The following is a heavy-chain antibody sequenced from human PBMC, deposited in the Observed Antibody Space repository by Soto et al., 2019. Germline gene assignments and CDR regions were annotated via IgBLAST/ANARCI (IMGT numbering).Heavy chain of an antibody. CDR2: ISNSYI. Sequence: EVQLVESGGGLVKPGGSLRLSCAASGFTFRSYSMAWVRQAPGKGLEWVSSISNSYIYYADSVKGRFTISRDNTKNSLYLQMNSLIAEDTAVYYCARLWELNWCFDLWGRGTLVTVSS. CDR3: ARLWELNWCFDL. D-gene: IGHD1-26*01. V-gene: IGHV3-21*06. CDR1: GFTFRSYS. J-gene: IGHJ2*01.